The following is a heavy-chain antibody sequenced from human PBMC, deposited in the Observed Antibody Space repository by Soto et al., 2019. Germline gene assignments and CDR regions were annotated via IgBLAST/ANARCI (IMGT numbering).Heavy chain of an antibody. CDR2: ISYDGSNK. CDR3: AKEMGYGDYVLDY. V-gene: IGHV3-30*18. Sequence: GGSLRLSCAASGFTFSSYGMHWVRQAPGKGLEWVAVISYDGSNKYYADSVKGRFTISRDNSKNTLYLQMNSLRAEDTAVYYCAKEMGYGDYVLDYWGQGTLVTVSS. CDR1: GFTFSSYG. D-gene: IGHD4-17*01. J-gene: IGHJ4*02.